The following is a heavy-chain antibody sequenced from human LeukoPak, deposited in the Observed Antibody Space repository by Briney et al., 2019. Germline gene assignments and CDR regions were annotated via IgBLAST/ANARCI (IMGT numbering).Heavy chain of an antibody. D-gene: IGHD3-22*01. CDR1: GYSFTSYW. Sequence: GESLKIPCKGSGYSFTSYWIGWVRQMPGKGLEWMGIIYPGDSDTRYSPSFQGQVTTSADKSISTAYLQWSSLKASDTAMYYCARGTEIVVVIPYYFDYWGQGTLVTVSS. J-gene: IGHJ4*02. V-gene: IGHV5-51*01. CDR2: IYPGDSDT. CDR3: ARGTEIVVVIPYYFDY.